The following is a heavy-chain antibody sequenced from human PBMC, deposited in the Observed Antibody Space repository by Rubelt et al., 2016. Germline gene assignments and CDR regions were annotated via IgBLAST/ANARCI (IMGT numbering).Heavy chain of an antibody. CDR2: IIPIFGTA. CDR3: ARGDATVPRSYWYFDL. D-gene: IGHD4-17*01. V-gene: IGHV1-69*01. CDR1: GGTFSSYA. Sequence: QVQLVRSGAEVKKPGSSVKVSCKASGGTFSSYAISWVRQAPGQGLEWMGGIIPIFGTANYAQKFQGRVTITADESTRTAYMGLSSLRSEDTAVYYCARGDATVPRSYWYFDLWGRGTLVTVSS. J-gene: IGHJ2*01.